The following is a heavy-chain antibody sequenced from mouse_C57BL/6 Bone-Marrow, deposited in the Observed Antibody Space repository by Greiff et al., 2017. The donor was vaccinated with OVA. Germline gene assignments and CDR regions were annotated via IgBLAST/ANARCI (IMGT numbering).Heavy chain of an antibody. CDR2: IYPRSGNT. J-gene: IGHJ4*01. D-gene: IGHD1-1*01. CDR3: ARSGSSFPCAMDY. CDR1: GYTFTSYG. Sequence: VQLQQSGAELARPGASVKLSCKASGYTFTSYGISWVKQRTGQGLEWIGEIYPRSGNTYYNETFKGKATLTADKSSSTAYMELRSLTSEDSAVYFCARSGSSFPCAMDYWGQGTSVTVSS. V-gene: IGHV1-81*01.